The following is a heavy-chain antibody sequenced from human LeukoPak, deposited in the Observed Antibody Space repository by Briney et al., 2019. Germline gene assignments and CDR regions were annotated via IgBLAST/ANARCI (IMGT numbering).Heavy chain of an antibody. V-gene: IGHV1-3*01. D-gene: IGHD1-26*01. CDR1: GYTFTSYA. Sequence: ASVKVSCKASGYTFTSYAMHWVRQAPGQRLEWMGWINAGNGNTKYSQKFQGRVTITRDTSASTAYMELSSLRSEDTAVYYCARARIVGAPVGYWGQGTLVTVSS. CDR2: INAGNGNT. CDR3: ARARIVGAPVGY. J-gene: IGHJ4*02.